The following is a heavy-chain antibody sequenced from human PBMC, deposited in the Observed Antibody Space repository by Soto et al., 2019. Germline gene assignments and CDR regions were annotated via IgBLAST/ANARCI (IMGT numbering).Heavy chain of an antibody. V-gene: IGHV3-33*01. CDR3: ARGYYDFWSGYWGFDP. D-gene: IGHD3-3*01. CDR1: GFTFSSYG. Sequence: QVQLVESGGGVVQPGRSLRLSCAASGFTFSSYGMHWVRQAQGKGLEWVAVIWYDGSNKYYADSVKGRFTISRDNSKNTLYLQMNSLRAEDTAVYYCARGYYDFWSGYWGFDPWGQGTLVTVSS. J-gene: IGHJ5*02. CDR2: IWYDGSNK.